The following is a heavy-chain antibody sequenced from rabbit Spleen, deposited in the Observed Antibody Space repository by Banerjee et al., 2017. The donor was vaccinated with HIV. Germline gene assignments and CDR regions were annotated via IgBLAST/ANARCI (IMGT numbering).Heavy chain of an antibody. CDR1: GFSFSDRDV. D-gene: IGHD3-1*01. V-gene: IGHV1S45*01. Sequence: QEQLEESGGGLVKPEGSLTLTCKASGFSFSDRDVMYWVRQAPGKGLEWIGCIYSSSTITWYASWAKGRFTISKTSSTTVTLQMTSLTDADTATYFCARDLASVVGWNFNLWGPGTLVTVS. CDR3: ARDLASVVGWNFNL. J-gene: IGHJ4*01. CDR2: IYSSSTIT.